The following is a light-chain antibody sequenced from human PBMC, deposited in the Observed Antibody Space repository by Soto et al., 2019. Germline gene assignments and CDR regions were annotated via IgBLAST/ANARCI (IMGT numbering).Light chain of an antibody. CDR1: SSDVGDYDY. Sequence: QSVLTQPASVSGSPGQSITISCTGTSSDVGDYDYVSWYQHHPGKAPKLMIYDVSNRPSGVSNRFSGSKSGNTASLTISGLQAEDAADYYCSPYTSSSTPFGTGTKVTVL. CDR3: SPYTSSSTP. V-gene: IGLV2-14*03. J-gene: IGLJ1*01. CDR2: DVS.